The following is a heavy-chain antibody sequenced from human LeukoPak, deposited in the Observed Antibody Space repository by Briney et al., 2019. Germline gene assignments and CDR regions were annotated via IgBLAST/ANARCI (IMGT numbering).Heavy chain of an antibody. Sequence: GGSLRLSCAASGFTFSSYWMSWVRQAPGKGLEGVANIKQDGSEKYYVDSVKGRFTISRDNAKNSLYLQMNSLRAEDTAVYYCARGPQLKTGSYYVANWGQGTLVTVSS. J-gene: IGHJ4*02. CDR3: ARGPQLKTGSYYVAN. V-gene: IGHV3-7*01. CDR2: IKQDGSEK. CDR1: GFTFSSYW. D-gene: IGHD3-10*01.